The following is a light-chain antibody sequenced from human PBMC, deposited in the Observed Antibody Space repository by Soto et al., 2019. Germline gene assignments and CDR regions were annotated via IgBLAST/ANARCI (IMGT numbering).Light chain of an antibody. CDR1: QDIGNY. V-gene: IGKV1-33*01. CDR2: DAS. CDR3: QQYDYLPPIT. Sequence: DIQMTQSPSSLSASVRDRVTITCQTSQDIGNYLNWYQQKPGKAPKLLIYDASNLETGVPSRFSGSGSGADFTFTISSLQPEDVATYYCQQYDYLPPITFGQGTRLDIK. J-gene: IGKJ5*01.